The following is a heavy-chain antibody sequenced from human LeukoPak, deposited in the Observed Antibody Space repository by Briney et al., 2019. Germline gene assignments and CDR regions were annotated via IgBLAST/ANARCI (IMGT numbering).Heavy chain of an antibody. J-gene: IGHJ4*02. V-gene: IGHV3-23*01. CDR2: ISGSGGST. CDR3: AKTYSGTWYPDY. Sequence: GGSLRLSCAASGFTFSSYAITWVRQAPGKGLEWVSGISGSGGSTYDTDSVKGRFTISRDNSKNTVYLQMNSLRAEDTAVYYCAKTYSGTWYPDYWGQGTLDTVSS. D-gene: IGHD6-13*01. CDR1: GFTFSSYA.